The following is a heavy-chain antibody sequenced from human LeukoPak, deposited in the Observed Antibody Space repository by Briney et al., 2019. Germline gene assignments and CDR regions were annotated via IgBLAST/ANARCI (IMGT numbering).Heavy chain of an antibody. J-gene: IGHJ4*02. V-gene: IGHV1-2*02. CDR3: ARGDYDFWSGYFLSWDY. CDR2: INPNSGGT. Sequence: GGSVKVSCKASGYTFTGYYMHWVRQAPGQGLEWMGWINPNSGGTNYAQKFQGRVTMTRDTSISTAYMELSRLRSDDTAAYYCARGDYDFWSGYFLSWDYWGQGTLVTVSS. CDR1: GYTFTGYY. D-gene: IGHD3-3*01.